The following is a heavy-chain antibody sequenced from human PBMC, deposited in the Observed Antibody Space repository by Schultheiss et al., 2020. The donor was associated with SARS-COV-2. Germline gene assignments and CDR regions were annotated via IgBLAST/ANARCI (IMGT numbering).Heavy chain of an antibody. Sequence: GGSLRLSCAASGFTFSSYGMHWVRQAPGKGLEWVAVISYDGSNKYYADSVKGRFTISRDNSKNTLYLQMDNLRAEDTAVYYCAKEHSSSSLWYFDSWGQGTLVTVSS. CDR2: ISYDGSNK. J-gene: IGHJ4*02. V-gene: IGHV3-30*18. D-gene: IGHD6-6*01. CDR3: AKEHSSSSLWYFDS. CDR1: GFTFSSYG.